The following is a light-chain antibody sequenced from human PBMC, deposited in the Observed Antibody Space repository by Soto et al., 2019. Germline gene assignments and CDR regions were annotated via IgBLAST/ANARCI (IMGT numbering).Light chain of an antibody. V-gene: IGKV1-5*03. CDR2: KAS. CDR3: QQYNTYSFT. CDR1: QTISNW. Sequence: DIQMTQSPSTLSASVGDRVTITCRASQTISNWLAWYQQKPGKAPKLLIYKASSLESGVPSRFSGSGSGTEFTLTISSLQPDDFVTYYCQQYNTYSFTFGPGTKVDIK. J-gene: IGKJ3*01.